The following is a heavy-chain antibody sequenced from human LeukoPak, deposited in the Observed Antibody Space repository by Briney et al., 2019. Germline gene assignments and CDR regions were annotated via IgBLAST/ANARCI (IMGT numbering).Heavy chain of an antibody. CDR3: ARDRYYSGSGIFPWFDP. J-gene: IGHJ5*02. D-gene: IGHD3-10*01. CDR2: IYTSGST. Sequence: SQTLSLTCTVSGGSISSGSYYWSWIRQPAGKGLEWIGHIYTSGSTNYNPSLKSRVIISVDMSKNQFSLKLTSVTAADTAVYYCARDRYYSGSGIFPWFDPWGQGTLVTVSS. CDR1: GGSISSGSYY. V-gene: IGHV4-61*09.